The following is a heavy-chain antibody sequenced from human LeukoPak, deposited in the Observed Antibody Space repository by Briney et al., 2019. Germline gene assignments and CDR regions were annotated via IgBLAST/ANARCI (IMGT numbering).Heavy chain of an antibody. J-gene: IGHJ4*02. CDR2: IYYSGST. CDR1: GGPISSSSYY. D-gene: IGHD3-22*01. Sequence: PSETLSLTCTVSGGPISSSSYYWGWIRQPPGNGLEWIGSIYYSGSTYYNPSLKSRVTISVDTSKNQFSLKLSSVTAADTAVYYCASLGVYDSSGYYWGQGTLVTVSS. CDR3: ASLGVYDSSGYY. V-gene: IGHV4-39*01.